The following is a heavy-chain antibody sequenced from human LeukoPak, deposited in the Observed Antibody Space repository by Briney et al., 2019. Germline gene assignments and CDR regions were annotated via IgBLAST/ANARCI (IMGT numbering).Heavy chain of an antibody. CDR3: ARDWGFDY. CDR2: VKPDGSVK. V-gene: IGHV3-7*01. CDR1: GFAFSTDW. Sequence: GGSLRLSCAASGFAFSTDWMDWVRQAPGERLEWGANVKPDGSVKYYADSVKGRFTISRDNAKNTLYLQMNSLRAEDTAVYYCARDWGFDYWGQGTLVTVSS. D-gene: IGHD3-16*01. J-gene: IGHJ4*02.